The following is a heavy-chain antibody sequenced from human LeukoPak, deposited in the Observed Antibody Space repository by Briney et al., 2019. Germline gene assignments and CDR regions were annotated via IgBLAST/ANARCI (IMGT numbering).Heavy chain of an antibody. D-gene: IGHD6-19*01. CDR1: GGSVSSSSYY. CDR2: IYYSGST. J-gene: IGHJ4*02. V-gene: IGHV4-39*02. Sequence: SETLSLTCTVSGGSVSSSSYYWGWIRQPPGKGLEWVGSIYYSGSTYYNPSLKSRVTISVDTSQNRFSLKLSSVTAADTAVYYCARDADRGWPFDYWGQGTLVTVSS. CDR3: ARDADRGWPFDY.